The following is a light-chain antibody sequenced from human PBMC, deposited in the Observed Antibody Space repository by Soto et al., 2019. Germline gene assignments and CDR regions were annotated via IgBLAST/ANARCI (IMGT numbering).Light chain of an antibody. CDR1: QSLVYSDGNTY. V-gene: IGKV2-30*01. CDR2: KVS. CDR3: MQGTHWPPRVT. Sequence: DVVMTQSPLSLPVTLGQPASISCRSSQSLVYSDGNTYLNWFQQRPGHSPRRLIYKVSTRDSGVQDRFSGSGSATDFTLKISRVEAEDVGVYYYMQGTHWPPRVTFGQGTKLEIK. J-gene: IGKJ2*01.